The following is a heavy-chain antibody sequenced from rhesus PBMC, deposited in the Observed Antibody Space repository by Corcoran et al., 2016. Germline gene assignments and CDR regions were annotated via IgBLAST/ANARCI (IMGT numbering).Heavy chain of an antibody. CDR1: GGPISDSSR. J-gene: IGHJ2*01. Sequence: QVQLQESGPGVVKPSETLSLTCAGPGGPISDSSRWTWIRPPPGPGREWIGYTYGSRTSTNSNPSLKSRVTISKDTSKNQFSLKLSSVTAADTAVYYCARGGSGYYTEWYFDLWGPGTPITISS. CDR3: ARGGSGYYTEWYFDL. D-gene: IGHD3-28*01. CDR2: TYGSRTST. V-gene: IGHV4S10*01.